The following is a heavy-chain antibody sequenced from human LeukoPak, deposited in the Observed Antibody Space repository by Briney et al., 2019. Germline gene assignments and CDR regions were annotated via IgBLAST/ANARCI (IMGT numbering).Heavy chain of an antibody. CDR2: ISGSGGST. D-gene: IGHD2-2*02. CDR3: AKDKPAENRGYCSSTSCYTGLDY. CDR1: GFTFSSYD. V-gene: IGHV3-23*01. Sequence: DPGGSLRLSCAASGFTFSSYDMSWVRQAPGKGLEWVSAISGSGGSTNYADSVKGQFTISRDNSKNTLYLQMNSLRAEDTAVYYCAKDKPAENRGYCSSTSCYTGLDYWGQGTLISVSS. J-gene: IGHJ4*02.